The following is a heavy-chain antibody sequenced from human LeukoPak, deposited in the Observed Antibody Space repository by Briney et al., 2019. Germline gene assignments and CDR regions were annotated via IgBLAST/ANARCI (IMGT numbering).Heavy chain of an antibody. V-gene: IGHV1-2*02. CDR2: INPSSGDT. CDR3: AREGTYYYDSSAFYPLDY. D-gene: IGHD3-22*01. Sequence: ASVKVSCKASGYTFTDYYMHWVRQAPGQGLEWMARINPSSGDTIFAQKFQGRVTMTRDTSISTAYMDLNRLKSDDTAVYYCAREGTYYYDSSAFYPLDYWGQGTLVTVSS. J-gene: IGHJ4*02. CDR1: GYTFTDYY.